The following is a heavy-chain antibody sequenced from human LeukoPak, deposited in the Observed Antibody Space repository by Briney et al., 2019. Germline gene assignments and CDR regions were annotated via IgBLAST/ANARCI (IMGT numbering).Heavy chain of an antibody. Sequence: PSETLSLTCTVSGGSISSSHWSWLRQPPGKGLEWIGYVYYSGTTNYNPSLRGRVTISVDTSKNQFSLKLSSVTAADTAVYYCARLYYYGSEWGQGALVTVSS. D-gene: IGHD3-10*01. V-gene: IGHV4-59*08. CDR2: VYYSGTT. J-gene: IGHJ4*02. CDR1: GGSISSSH. CDR3: ARLYYYGSE.